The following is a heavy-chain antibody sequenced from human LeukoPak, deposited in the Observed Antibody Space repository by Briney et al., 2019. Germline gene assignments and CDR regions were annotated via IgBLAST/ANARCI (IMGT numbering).Heavy chain of an antibody. CDR1: GFTYSTSW. J-gene: IGHJ4*02. D-gene: IGHD5-24*01. CDR2: IKEDGSAK. V-gene: IGHV3-7*01. Sequence: GWSVRLSCADSGFTYSTSWMAWVRQAPAKGLEWVANIKEDGSAKNYVDSVKGRFTVSRDNAKKSVYLEMNSLRAEDTAVYYCARDRAYNRFDYWGQGTLVIVSS. CDR3: ARDRAYNRFDY.